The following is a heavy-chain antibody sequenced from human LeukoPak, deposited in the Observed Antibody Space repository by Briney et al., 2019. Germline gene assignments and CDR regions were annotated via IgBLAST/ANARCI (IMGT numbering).Heavy chain of an antibody. J-gene: IGHJ6*03. CDR1: GFTFRNYG. D-gene: IGHD5-18*01. V-gene: IGHV3-30*02. Sequence: GGSLRLSCAASGFTFRNYGMHWVRQAPGKGLEWVVFIRFDGSNKYYADSVKGRFSISRDNSKNTLSLQMDSLRPEDTAVYFCAKDSYDSSIYSYYYMDVWGKGTTVTVSS. CDR2: IRFDGSNK. CDR3: AKDSYDSSIYSYYYMDV.